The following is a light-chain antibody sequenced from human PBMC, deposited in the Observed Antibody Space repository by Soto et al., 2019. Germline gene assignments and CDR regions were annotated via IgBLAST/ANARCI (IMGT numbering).Light chain of an antibody. Sequence: EIVLTQSPGTLSLSPGERATLSCRASQSVSSSYLAWYQKKPGQAPRLLIYGASSRATGIPDRFSGSGSGTDFTLTISGLEPEDFAVYYCQQYGSSLTWTFGQGTKVDI. CDR3: QQYGSSLTWT. CDR1: QSVSSSY. CDR2: GAS. J-gene: IGKJ1*01. V-gene: IGKV3-20*01.